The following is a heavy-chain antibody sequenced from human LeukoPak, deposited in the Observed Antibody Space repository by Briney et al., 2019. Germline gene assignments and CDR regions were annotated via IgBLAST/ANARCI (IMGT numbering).Heavy chain of an antibody. CDR3: ARVAVAGVFDY. V-gene: IGHV4-59*01. D-gene: IGHD6-19*01. J-gene: IGHJ4*02. CDR2: IYYSGSP. Sequence: SETLSLTCTLSGGSNRRYYWSWIRQPPEKGLEWIGYIYYSGSPNYNTSLKSPVTISVDTSKNQFSLKLSSVTAADTAVYYCARVAVAGVFDYWGQGTLVTVSS. CDR1: GGSNRRYY.